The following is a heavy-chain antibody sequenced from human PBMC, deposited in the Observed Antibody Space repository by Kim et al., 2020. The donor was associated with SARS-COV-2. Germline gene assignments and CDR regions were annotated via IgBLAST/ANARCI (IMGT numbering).Heavy chain of an antibody. V-gene: IGHV3-30-3*01. Sequence: GGSLRLSCAASGFTFSSYAMHWVRQAPGKGLEWVAVISYDGSNKYYADSVKGRFTISRDNSKNTLYLQMNSLRAEDTAVYYCARDRSGYYYYGMDVRGQGTTVTVSS. CDR3: ARDRSGYYYYGMDV. J-gene: IGHJ6*02. CDR2: ISYDGSNK. CDR1: GFTFSSYA. D-gene: IGHD6-19*01.